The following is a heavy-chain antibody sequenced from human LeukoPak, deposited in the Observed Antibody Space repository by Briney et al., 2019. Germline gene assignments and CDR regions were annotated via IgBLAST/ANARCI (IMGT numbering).Heavy chain of an antibody. CDR1: GFTFSSYA. V-gene: IGHV3-23*01. CDR2: VSGTGGST. CDR3: AKVGAMVRGAIDY. J-gene: IGHJ4*02. Sequence: GGSLRLSCAASGFTFSSYAVSWVRQAPGKGLEWVSAVSGTGGSTYYADSVKGRFTISRDNSKNTLYLQMNSLRAEDTAVYYCAKVGAMVRGAIDYWGQGTLVTVSS. D-gene: IGHD3-10*01.